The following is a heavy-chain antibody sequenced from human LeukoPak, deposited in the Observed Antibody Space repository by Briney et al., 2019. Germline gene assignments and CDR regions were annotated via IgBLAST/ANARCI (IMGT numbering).Heavy chain of an antibody. CDR3: AKDRGVAAAGRGDWFDP. V-gene: IGHV3-23*01. CDR1: GFTFSGYA. CDR2: ISGSGGST. J-gene: IGHJ5*02. Sequence: PGGSLRLSCAVSGFTFSGYAMTWVRRVPGKGLEWVSVISGSGGSTYYADSVKGRFTISRDNSKNTLYLQMNSLRAEDTAVYYCAKDRGVAAAGRGDWFDPWGQGTLVTVSS. D-gene: IGHD6-13*01.